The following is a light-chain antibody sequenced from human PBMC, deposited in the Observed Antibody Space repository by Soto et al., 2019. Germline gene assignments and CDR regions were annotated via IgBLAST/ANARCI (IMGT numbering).Light chain of an antibody. V-gene: IGKV1-39*01. Sequence: DIQMTQSPSSLSASVGDRVTITCRASQSISSYLTWYQQKPGKAPKLLIYAASSLQSGVPSRFSGSGSGTDFTLTISSLQPEDFASYDGQQSYSTPWTFGQGTKVEIK. CDR2: AAS. J-gene: IGKJ1*01. CDR3: QQSYSTPWT. CDR1: QSISSY.